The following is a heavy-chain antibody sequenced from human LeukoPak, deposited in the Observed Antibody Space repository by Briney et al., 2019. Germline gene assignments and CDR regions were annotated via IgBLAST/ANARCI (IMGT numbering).Heavy chain of an antibody. Sequence: GGSLRLSCAASGFTLSRHSMNWVRQAPGKGLEWISSISTSSSYIYYADSVRGRFTISRDNAKNSLYLQMNSLRAEDTAVYYCARDGLGIGQGNFDYWGQGTLVTVSS. CDR2: ISTSSSYI. CDR1: GFTLSRHS. CDR3: ARDGLGIGQGNFDY. J-gene: IGHJ4*02. D-gene: IGHD7-27*01. V-gene: IGHV3-21*01.